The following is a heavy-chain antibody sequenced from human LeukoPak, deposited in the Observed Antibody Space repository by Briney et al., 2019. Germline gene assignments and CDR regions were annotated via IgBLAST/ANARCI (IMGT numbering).Heavy chain of an antibody. CDR1: GFTFSSYS. Sequence: GGSLRLSCAASGFTFSSYSMNWVRQAPGKGLEWVSSISSSSYIYYADSVKGRFTISRDNAKNSLYLQMNSLRAEDTAVYYCARDPGGYYYDSSGTTWGQGTLVTVSS. J-gene: IGHJ5*02. CDR3: ARDPGGYYYDSSGTT. CDR2: ISSSSYI. D-gene: IGHD3-22*01. V-gene: IGHV3-21*01.